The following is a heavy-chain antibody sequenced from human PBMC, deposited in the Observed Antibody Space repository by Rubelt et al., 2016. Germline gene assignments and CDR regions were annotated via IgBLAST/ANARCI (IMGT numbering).Heavy chain of an antibody. D-gene: IGHD5-12*01. CDR1: GGSISSGGYY. CDR2: IYYSGST. CDR3: ARAEYSGYDSVAVDI. J-gene: IGHJ3*02. V-gene: IGHV4-31*03. Sequence: QVQLQESGPGLVKPSQTLSLTCTVSGGSISSGGYYWSWIRQHPGKGLEWIGYIYYSGSTSYNPSLKSRVTISVEQSKNQLSLKLRFVTAAETAVYYCARAEYSGYDSVAVDIWGQGTMVTVSS.